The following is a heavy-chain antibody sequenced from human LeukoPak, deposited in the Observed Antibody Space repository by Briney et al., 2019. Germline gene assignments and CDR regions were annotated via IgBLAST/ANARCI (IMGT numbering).Heavy chain of an antibody. CDR3: AKDCSGGSCYFPGYMDY. J-gene: IGHJ4*02. Sequence: PGGSLRLSCAASGFTFSRYSMNWVRQAPGKGLEWVSAISGSGGSTYYADSVKGRFTISRDNSKNTLYLQMNSLRAEDTAVYYCAKDCSGGSCYFPGYMDYWGQGTLVTVSS. V-gene: IGHV3-23*01. D-gene: IGHD2-15*01. CDR2: ISGSGGST. CDR1: GFTFSRYS.